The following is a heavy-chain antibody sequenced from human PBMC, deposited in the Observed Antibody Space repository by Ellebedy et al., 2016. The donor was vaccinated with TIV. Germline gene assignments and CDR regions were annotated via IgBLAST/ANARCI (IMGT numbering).Heavy chain of an antibody. V-gene: IGHV4-59*01. CDR3: ARELGPRVDY. J-gene: IGHJ4*02. Sequence: GSLRLXCTVSGGSISSYYWSWIRQPPGKGLEWIGYIYYSGSTNYNPSLKSRVTISVDTSKNQFSLKLSSVTAADTAVYYCARELGPRVDYWGQGTLVTVSS. CDR1: GGSISSYY. CDR2: IYYSGST. D-gene: IGHD7-27*01.